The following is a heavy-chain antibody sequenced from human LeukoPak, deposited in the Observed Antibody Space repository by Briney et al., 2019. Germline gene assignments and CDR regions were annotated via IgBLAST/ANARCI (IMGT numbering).Heavy chain of an antibody. CDR3: AKDPYDFWSGYPRPIYFDY. CDR2: ISGSGGST. D-gene: IGHD3-3*01. Sequence: GGSLRLSCAASGFTFSSYAMSWVRQAPGKGLEWVPAISGSGGSTYYADSVKGRFTISRDNSKSTLYLQMNSLRAEDTAVYYCAKDPYDFWSGYPRPIYFDYWGQGTLVTVSS. V-gene: IGHV3-23*01. J-gene: IGHJ4*02. CDR1: GFTFSSYA.